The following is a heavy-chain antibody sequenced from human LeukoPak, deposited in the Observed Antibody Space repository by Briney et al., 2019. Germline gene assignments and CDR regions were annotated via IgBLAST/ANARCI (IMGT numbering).Heavy chain of an antibody. V-gene: IGHV4-59*08. J-gene: IGHJ4*02. CDR1: GGSISSYY. Sequence: SETLSLTCTASGGSISSYYWSWIRQPPGKGLEWIGYIYYSGSTNYNPSLKSRVTISVDTSKNQFSLKLSSVTAADTAVYYCARHGRPYYYGSGSYYDYWGQGTLVTVSS. D-gene: IGHD3-10*01. CDR3: ARHGRPYYYGSGSYYDY. CDR2: IYYSGST.